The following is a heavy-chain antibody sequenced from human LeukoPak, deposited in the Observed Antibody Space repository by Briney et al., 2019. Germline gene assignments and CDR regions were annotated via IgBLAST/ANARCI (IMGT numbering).Heavy chain of an antibody. V-gene: IGHV4-31*03. CDR2: IYYSGST. D-gene: IGHD3-16*01. Sequence: SQTLSLTCTVSGGSISSGGYYWSWIRQHPGKGLEWIGYIYYSGSTYYNPSLKSRVTISVDTSKNQFSLKLSSVTAADTAEYYCARAYLGAGWFDPWGQGTLVTVPS. CDR1: GGSISSGGYY. J-gene: IGHJ5*02. CDR3: ARAYLGAGWFDP.